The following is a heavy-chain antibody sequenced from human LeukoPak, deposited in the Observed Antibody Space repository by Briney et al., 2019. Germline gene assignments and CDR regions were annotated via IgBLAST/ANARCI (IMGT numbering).Heavy chain of an antibody. D-gene: IGHD2-2*03. CDR2: ISAYNGNT. V-gene: IGHV1-18*01. CDR1: GYTFTSYG. CDR3: ARDGYCSSTSCYVIDYYYGMDV. J-gene: IGHJ6*02. Sequence: ASVKVSCKASGYTFTSYGISWVRQAPGQGLEWMGWISAYNGNTNYAQKLQGRVTMTTDTSTSTACMELRSLRSDDTAVYYCARDGYCSSTSCYVIDYYYGMDVWGQGTTVTVSS.